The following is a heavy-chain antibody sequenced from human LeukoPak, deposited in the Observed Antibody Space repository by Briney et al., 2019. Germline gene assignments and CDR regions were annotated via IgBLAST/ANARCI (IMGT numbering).Heavy chain of an antibody. V-gene: IGHV4-59*01. J-gene: IGHJ4*02. CDR3: AGASGWYPVDY. Sequence: PSETLSLTCTVSGCSISSYYWSWIRQPPGKELEWIGYIYYSGSTNYNPSLKSRVTISVDTSKNQFSLKLSSVTAADTAVYYCAGASGWYPVDYWGQGTLVTVSS. D-gene: IGHD6-19*01. CDR1: GCSISSYY. CDR2: IYYSGST.